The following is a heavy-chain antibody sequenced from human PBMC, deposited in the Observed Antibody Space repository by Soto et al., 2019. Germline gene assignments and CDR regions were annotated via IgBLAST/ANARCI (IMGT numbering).Heavy chain of an antibody. CDR1: GYMFVTYG. J-gene: IGHJ4*02. D-gene: IGHD3-10*01. V-gene: IGHV1-18*01. CDR3: ARDLDGSGSYYNDY. CDR2: ISAYNGNT. Sequence: ASVKVSCKASGYMFVTYGINWVRQAPGQGLEWMGWISAYNGNTKYAQNLQGRVTMTTDASTSTAYMEMRSLRSDDTAVYYCARDLDGSGSYYNDYWGPGTLVNVSS.